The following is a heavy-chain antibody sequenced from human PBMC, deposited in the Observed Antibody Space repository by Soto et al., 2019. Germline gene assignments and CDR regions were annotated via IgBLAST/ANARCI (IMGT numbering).Heavy chain of an antibody. CDR1: GFTFSSYA. V-gene: IGHV3-30-3*01. Sequence: QVQLVESGGGVVQPGRSLRLSCAASGFTFSSYAMHWVRQAPGKGLEWVAVISYDGSNKYYADSVKGRFTISRDNSKNTLYLQMNSLRAEDTAVYYCARGRRRSVYVDSSSSLDLGVYWGQGTLVTVSS. CDR2: ISYDGSNK. CDR3: ARGRRRSVYVDSSSSLDLGVY. J-gene: IGHJ4*02. D-gene: IGHD6-6*01.